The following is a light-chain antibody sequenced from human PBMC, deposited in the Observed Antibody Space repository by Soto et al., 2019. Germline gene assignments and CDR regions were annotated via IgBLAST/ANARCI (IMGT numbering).Light chain of an antibody. V-gene: IGKV2-28*01. J-gene: IGKJ1*01. Sequence: DLVMTQSPLSLPVTPGEPASISCRSSQSLLHSNGYNYLDWYLQKPGQSPQLLIYLGSNRASGVPDRFSGSESGTDFTLKISRVEAEDVGVYYCMQALQITWTFGQGTKVEIK. CDR3: MQALQITWT. CDR1: QSLLHSNGYNY. CDR2: LGS.